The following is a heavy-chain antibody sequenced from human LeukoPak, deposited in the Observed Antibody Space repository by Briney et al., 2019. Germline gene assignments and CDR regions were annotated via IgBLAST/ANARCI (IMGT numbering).Heavy chain of an antibody. CDR1: GFTFSSYT. Sequence: GGSLRLSCAASGFTFSSYTMSWVRQAPGKGLEWVSTITTSDGNTYYADSVKGRFTVSRDNSKNTLFLQMNSLRAEDTAVYYCAKDNYGDYGGLFDYWGQGTLVTVSS. V-gene: IGHV3-23*01. CDR2: ITTSDGNT. CDR3: AKDNYGDYGGLFDY. D-gene: IGHD4-17*01. J-gene: IGHJ4*02.